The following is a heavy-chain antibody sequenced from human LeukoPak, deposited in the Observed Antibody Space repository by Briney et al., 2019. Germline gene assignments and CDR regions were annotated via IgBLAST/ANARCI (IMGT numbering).Heavy chain of an antibody. CDR3: ARNTGYNYYMDV. Sequence: SETLSLTCTVSGGSISSSSYYWGWIRQPPGKGLEWIGSIYYSGSTYYNPSLKSRVTISVDTSKNQFSLKLSSVTAADTAVYYCARNTGYNYYMDVWGKGTTVTVSS. CDR1: GGSISSSSYY. V-gene: IGHV4-39*07. D-gene: IGHD1-14*01. J-gene: IGHJ6*03. CDR2: IYYSGST.